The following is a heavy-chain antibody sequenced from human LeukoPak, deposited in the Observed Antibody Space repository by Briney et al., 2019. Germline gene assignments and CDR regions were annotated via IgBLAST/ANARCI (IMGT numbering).Heavy chain of an antibody. J-gene: IGHJ6*03. V-gene: IGHV5-51*01. CDR2: IYPGDSDT. D-gene: IGHD3-3*01. CDR1: GYSFTSYW. CDR3: ARSAGSVLRFLERTYYYYMDV. Sequence: GESLKISCRASGYSFTSYWIGWVRQMPGKGLEWMGIIYPGDSDTRYSPSFQGQVTISADKSISTAYLQWSSLKASDTAMYYCARSAGSVLRFLERTYYYYMDVWGKGTTVTVSS.